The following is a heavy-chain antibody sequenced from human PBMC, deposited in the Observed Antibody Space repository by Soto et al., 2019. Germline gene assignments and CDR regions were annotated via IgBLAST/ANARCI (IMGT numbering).Heavy chain of an antibody. CDR3: GHRLTLIPDWNYGRFDY. V-gene: IGHV2-5*02. Sequence: QITLKESGPALVKPTQTLTLTCTFSGFSLTTYGVGVGWIRQPPGKALEWLALIYWDDDKRYCPSLKSRLTIAKDTSRNQVVPTMTNMDPVHTATYFCGHRLTLIPDWNYGRFDYWGQGTLVTVSS. J-gene: IGHJ4*02. CDR1: GFSLTTYGVG. CDR2: IYWDDDK. D-gene: IGHD1-7*01.